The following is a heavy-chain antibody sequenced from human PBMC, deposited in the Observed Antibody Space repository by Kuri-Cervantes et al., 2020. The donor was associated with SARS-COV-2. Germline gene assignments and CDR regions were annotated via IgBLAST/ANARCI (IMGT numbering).Heavy chain of an antibody. J-gene: IGHJ4*02. Sequence: SVKVSCKASGGTFSSYAISWVRQAPGQGLEWMGGIIPIFGTANYAQKLQGRVTMTTDTSTSTAYMELRSLRSDDTAVYYCARGYSYGRYYFDYWGQGTLVTVSS. D-gene: IGHD5-18*01. V-gene: IGHV1-69*05. CDR2: IIPIFGTA. CDR3: ARGYSYGRYYFDY. CDR1: GGTFSSYA.